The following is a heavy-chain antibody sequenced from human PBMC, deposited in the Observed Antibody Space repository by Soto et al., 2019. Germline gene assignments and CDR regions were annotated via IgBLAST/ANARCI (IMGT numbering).Heavy chain of an antibody. CDR1: GYTFTGYY. D-gene: IGHD3-3*01. V-gene: IGHV1-2*02. Sequence: ASVKVSCKASGYTFTGYYMHWVLQAPGQGLEWMGWINPNSGGTNYAQKFQGRVTMTRDTSISTAYMELSRLRSDDTAVYYCARAGLIFGVVIMPYYGMDVWGQGTTVTAP. CDR2: INPNSGGT. CDR3: ARAGLIFGVVIMPYYGMDV. J-gene: IGHJ6*02.